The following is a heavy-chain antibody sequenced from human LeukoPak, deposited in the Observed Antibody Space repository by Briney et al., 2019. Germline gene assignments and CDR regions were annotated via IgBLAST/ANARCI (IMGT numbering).Heavy chain of an antibody. V-gene: IGHV4-59*01. D-gene: IGHD6-19*01. CDR2: ILYSGNT. CDR3: ARLKVAVAGTTDDY. J-gene: IGHJ4*02. CDR1: GGSISSYY. Sequence: SETLSLTCTVSGGSISSYYWSWIRQPPGKGLEWIGCILYSGNTNYNPSLKSRVTISVDTSKNQFSLKLSSVTAADTAVYYCARLKVAVAGTTDDYWGQGTLVTVSS.